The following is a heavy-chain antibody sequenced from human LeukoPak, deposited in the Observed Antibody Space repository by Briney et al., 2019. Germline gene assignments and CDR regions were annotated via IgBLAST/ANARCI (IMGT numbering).Heavy chain of an antibody. CDR3: ARPRPPYSGSQSPKGFDY. J-gene: IGHJ4*02. V-gene: IGHV1-69*13. D-gene: IGHD1-26*01. CDR1: GGTFSSYA. CDR2: IIPIFGTA. Sequence: ASVKVSCKASGGTFSSYAISWVRQAPGQGLEWMGGIIPIFGTANYAQKFQGRVTITADESTSTAYMELSSLRSEDTAVYYCARPRPPYSGSQSPKGFDYWGQGTLVTVSS.